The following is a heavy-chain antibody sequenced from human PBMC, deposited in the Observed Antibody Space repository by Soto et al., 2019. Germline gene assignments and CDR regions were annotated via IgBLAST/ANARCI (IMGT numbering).Heavy chain of an antibody. CDR2: ISYDGSNK. CDR1: GFTFSNNG. Sequence: QVQLVESGGGVVQPGRSLRLSCAASGFTFSNNGMHWVRQAPGKGLEWVAVISYDGSNKYYADSVTVRFTISRDNSKNTLFLQMNSLRAEDTAVFYCARGRYYDLYGMDVWGQGTTFTVSS. V-gene: IGHV3-30*03. CDR3: ARGRYYDLYGMDV. D-gene: IGHD3-22*01. J-gene: IGHJ6*02.